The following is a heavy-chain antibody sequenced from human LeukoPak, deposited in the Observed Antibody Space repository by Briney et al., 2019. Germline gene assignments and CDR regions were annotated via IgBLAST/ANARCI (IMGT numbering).Heavy chain of an antibody. J-gene: IGHJ4*02. CDR2: INQRGST. Sequence: SETLSLTCAVYGGSFSGYYWSWIRQPPGKGLEWIGEINQRGSTNYNPSLKSRVTISVDTSKNQFSLKLSSVTAADTAVYYCARGETMVRDLDYWGQGTLVSVS. CDR1: GGSFSGYY. CDR3: ARGETMVRDLDY. D-gene: IGHD3-10*01. V-gene: IGHV4-34*01.